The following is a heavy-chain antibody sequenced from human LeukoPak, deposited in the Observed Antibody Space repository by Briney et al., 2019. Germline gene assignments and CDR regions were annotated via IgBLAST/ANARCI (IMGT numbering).Heavy chain of an antibody. CDR2: ISWDGGST. CDR3: AKEGRDIGYCSSTSCYYFGY. V-gene: IGHV3-43*01. D-gene: IGHD2-2*01. J-gene: IGHJ4*02. CDR1: GFTFDDYT. Sequence: PGGSLRLSCAASGFTFDDYTMHWVRQAPGRGLEWVSLISWDGGSTYYADSVKGRFTISRDNSKNSLYLQMNSLRTEDTALYYCAKEGRDIGYCSSTSCYYFGYWGQGTLVTVSS.